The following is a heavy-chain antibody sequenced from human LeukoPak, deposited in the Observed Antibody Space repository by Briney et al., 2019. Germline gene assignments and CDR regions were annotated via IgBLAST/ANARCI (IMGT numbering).Heavy chain of an antibody. V-gene: IGHV5-10-1*01. CDR1: GYSFISCW. D-gene: IGHD3-22*01. CDR2: IDPSDSYT. CDR3: ARHGGYSDWYFDL. Sequence: GESLRISCKGSGYSFISCWISWVRQMPGKGLEWTGRIDPSDSYTNYSPSFQGHVTISADKSISTAYLQWSSLKASDTAMYYCARHGGYSDWYFDLWGRGTLVTVSS. J-gene: IGHJ2*01.